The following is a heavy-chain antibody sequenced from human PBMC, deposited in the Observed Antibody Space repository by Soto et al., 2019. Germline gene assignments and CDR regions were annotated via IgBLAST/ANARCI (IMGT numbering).Heavy chain of an antibody. CDR1: GFTFSSYE. CDR3: ARGGYSYGWSDY. D-gene: IGHD5-18*01. J-gene: IGHJ4*02. Sequence: EVQLVESGGGLVQPGGSLRLSCAASGFTFSSYEMNWVRQAPGKGLEWVSYISSSGSTIYYADSVKGRFTISRDNATNSLYLQMNSLRAEDTAVYYCARGGYSYGWSDYWGQGTLVTVSS. CDR2: ISSSGSTI. V-gene: IGHV3-48*03.